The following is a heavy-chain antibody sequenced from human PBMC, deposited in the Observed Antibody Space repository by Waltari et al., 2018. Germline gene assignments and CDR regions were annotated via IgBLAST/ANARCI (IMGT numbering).Heavy chain of an antibody. D-gene: IGHD6-19*01. J-gene: IGHJ4*02. V-gene: IGHV4-39*01. CDR1: GGSISSSSYY. Sequence: QLQLQESGPGLVTPSETLSLTCTVSGGSISSSSYYWGWIRQPPGKGLEWIGSIYYSGSTYYNPSLKSRVTISVDTSKNQFSLKLSSVTAADTAVYYCARHSEYSSGWYLDYWGQGTLVTVSS. CDR3: ARHSEYSSGWYLDY. CDR2: IYYSGST.